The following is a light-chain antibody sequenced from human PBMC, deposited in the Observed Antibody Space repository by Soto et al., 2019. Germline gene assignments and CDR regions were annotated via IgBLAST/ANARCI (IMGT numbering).Light chain of an antibody. CDR2: SNN. V-gene: IGLV1-47*02. CDR1: SSNIGGTNY. Sequence: QSALTQPPSASGTPGQKVFISCSGSSSNIGGTNYAYWYQQLPGAAPKLLMHSNNLRPSGVPERISGSKSGTSASLAISGLRSEDEAVYYCASWDDRLGAVIFGGGTKVTAL. J-gene: IGLJ2*01. CDR3: ASWDDRLGAVI.